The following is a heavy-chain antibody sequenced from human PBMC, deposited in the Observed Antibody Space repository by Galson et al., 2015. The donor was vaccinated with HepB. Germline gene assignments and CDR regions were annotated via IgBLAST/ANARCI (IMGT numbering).Heavy chain of an antibody. CDR3: TTVSFSPGY. CDR1: GFTLSNAW. CDR2: IKSKTDGGTT. Sequence: SLRLSCAASGFTLSNAWMSWVRQAPGKGLEWVGSIKSKTDGGTTDYAAPVKGRFTISRDDSKNTLYLQMNSLKTEHTAVYYCTTVSFSPGYWGQGTLVTVSS. V-gene: IGHV3-15*01. J-gene: IGHJ4*02. D-gene: IGHD2/OR15-2a*01.